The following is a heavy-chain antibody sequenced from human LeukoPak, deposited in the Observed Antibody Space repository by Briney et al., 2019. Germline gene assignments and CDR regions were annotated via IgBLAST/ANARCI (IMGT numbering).Heavy chain of an antibody. CDR2: IYYSGST. J-gene: IGHJ3*02. CDR1: GGSISSSSYY. V-gene: IGHV4-39*07. Sequence: SETLSLTCTVSGGSISSSSYYWGWIRQPPGKGLEWIGSIYYSGSTYYNPSLKSRVTISVDTSKNQFSLKLSSVTAADTAVYYCARPTQWLGYAFDIWGQGTMVTVSS. CDR3: ARPTQWLGYAFDI. D-gene: IGHD6-19*01.